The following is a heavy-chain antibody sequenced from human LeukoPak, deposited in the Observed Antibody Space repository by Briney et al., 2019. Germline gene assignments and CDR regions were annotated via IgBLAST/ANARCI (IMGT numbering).Heavy chain of an antibody. V-gene: IGHV3-48*03. J-gene: IGHJ4*02. CDR2: ISSSGSTI. D-gene: IGHD1-26*01. CDR3: AKAISVGATTDAAD. Sequence: GGSLRLSCAASGFTFSSYEMNWVRQAPGKGLEWVSYISSSGSTIYYADSVKGRFTISRDNAKNSLYLQMNSLRAEDTAVYYCAKAISVGATTDAADWGQGTLVTVSS. CDR1: GFTFSSYE.